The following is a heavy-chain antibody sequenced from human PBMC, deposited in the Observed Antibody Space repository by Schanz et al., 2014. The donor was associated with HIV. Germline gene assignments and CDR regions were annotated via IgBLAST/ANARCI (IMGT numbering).Heavy chain of an antibody. CDR2: ISSGSSHI. CDR1: GFTFDDFA. D-gene: IGHD1-1*01. J-gene: IGHJ4*02. CDR3: ARDGYNSMSRKVYYFDY. V-gene: IGHV3-21*01. Sequence: EVQLVESGGGLVQPGRSLRLSCAASGFTFDDFAMHWVRQAPGKGLEWVSSISSGSSHIYNADSVKGRFTISRDNARNTLYLQMNSLRAEDTAVYYCARDGYNSMSRKVYYFDYWGRGTQVTVST.